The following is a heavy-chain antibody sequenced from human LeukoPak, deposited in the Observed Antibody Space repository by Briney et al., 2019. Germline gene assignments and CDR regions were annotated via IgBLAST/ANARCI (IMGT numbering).Heavy chain of an antibody. Sequence: GRSLRLSCVASGFTFSSYGMHWVRQAPGKGLEWVALIWYDGSTQYYAAYVKGRFTISRDNSKNTLYLQMNNLRAEDTAVYYCARDPGGGDYEKSLDYWGQGTLVTVSS. CDR3: ARDPGGGDYEKSLDY. J-gene: IGHJ4*02. V-gene: IGHV3-33*01. CDR2: IWYDGSTQ. CDR1: GFTFSSYG. D-gene: IGHD4-17*01.